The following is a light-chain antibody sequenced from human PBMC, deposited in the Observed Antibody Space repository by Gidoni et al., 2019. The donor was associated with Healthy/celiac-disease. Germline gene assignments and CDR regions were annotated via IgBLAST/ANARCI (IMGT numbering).Light chain of an antibody. V-gene: IGKV1-39*01. J-gene: IGKJ2*04. CDR2: AAS. CDR3: QQSYSTPQCS. CDR1: QSISSY. Sequence: DIQMTQSPSSLSASVRDRVTITYRASQSISSYLNWYQQKPGKAPKLLIHAASSLQSGVPSRFSGSGSGTDFTLTISSLQPEDFATYYCQQSYSTPQCSFGQGTKLEIK.